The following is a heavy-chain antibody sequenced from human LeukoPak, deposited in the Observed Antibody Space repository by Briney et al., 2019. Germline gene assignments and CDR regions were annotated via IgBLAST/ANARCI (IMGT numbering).Heavy chain of an antibody. CDR3: ARESWGSL. D-gene: IGHD3-16*01. CDR1: GYTFNSSY. J-gene: IGHJ4*02. CDR2: INPNGGGT. V-gene: IGHV1-2*04. Sequence: ASVKVSCKASGYTFNSSYMHWVRQAPGQGLEWMGWINPNGGGTHYAQKFQGWVTMTRDTSISTAYLELTRLTSDDTAVYYCARESWGSLWGQGTLVTVSS.